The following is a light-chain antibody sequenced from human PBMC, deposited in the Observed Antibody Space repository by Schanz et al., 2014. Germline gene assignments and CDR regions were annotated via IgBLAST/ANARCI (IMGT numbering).Light chain of an antibody. J-gene: IGLJ2*01. CDR1: SSDVGGYNY. CDR3: SSYTSGSTVV. CDR2: QVT. V-gene: IGLV2-14*01. Sequence: QSALTQPASVSGSPGQSITISCTGTSSDVGGYNYVSWYQQHPGKAPKLMIYQVTKRPSGVPDRFSGSKSGNTASLTISGLQAEDEADYYCSSYTSGSTVVFGGGTKLTVL.